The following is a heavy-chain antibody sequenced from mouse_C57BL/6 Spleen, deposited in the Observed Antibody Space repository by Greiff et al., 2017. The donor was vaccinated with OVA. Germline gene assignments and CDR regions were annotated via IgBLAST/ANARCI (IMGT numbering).Heavy chain of an antibody. Sequence: QVQLQQSGAELVRPGASVTLSCKASGYTFTDYEMHWVKQTPVHGLEWIGAIDPETGGTAYNQKFKGKAILTAAKSSSTAYMELRSLTSEDSAVYDCTREDYYYGYGYAMDYWGQGTSVTVSS. J-gene: IGHJ4*01. CDR3: TREDYYYGYGYAMDY. CDR2: IDPETGGT. CDR1: GYTFTDYE. V-gene: IGHV1-15*01. D-gene: IGHD1-1*01.